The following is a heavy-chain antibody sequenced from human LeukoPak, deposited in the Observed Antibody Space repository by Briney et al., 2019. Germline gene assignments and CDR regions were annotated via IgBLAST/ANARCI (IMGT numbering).Heavy chain of an antibody. J-gene: IGHJ4*02. CDR3: ARGTGNYYGY. CDR1: GFTFSSYS. Sequence: GGSLRLSCAASGFTFSSYSMYWVRQAPGKGLEWVSSISSSSSYIYYADSVKGRFTISRDNAKNSLYLQMNSLRAEDTAVYYCARGTGNYYGYWGQGTLVTVSS. D-gene: IGHD3/OR15-3a*01. CDR2: ISSSSSYI. V-gene: IGHV3-21*01.